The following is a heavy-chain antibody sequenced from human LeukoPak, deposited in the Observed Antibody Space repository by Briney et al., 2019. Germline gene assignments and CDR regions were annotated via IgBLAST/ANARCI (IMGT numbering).Heavy chain of an antibody. J-gene: IGHJ4*02. V-gene: IGHV3-73*01. CDR2: IRSKANSYAT. D-gene: IGHD3-9*01. Sequence: PGGSLRLSCAASGFTFSGSAMHWVRQASGKGLEWVGRIRSKANSYATAYAASVKGRFTISRDDSKNTAYLQMNGLKTEDTAVYYCTTEAYYDILTGYYRNDYWGQGTLVTVSS. CDR3: TTEAYYDILTGYYRNDY. CDR1: GFTFSGSA.